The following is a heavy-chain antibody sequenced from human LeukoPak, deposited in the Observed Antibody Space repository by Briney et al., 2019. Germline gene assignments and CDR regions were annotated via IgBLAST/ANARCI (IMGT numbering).Heavy chain of an antibody. Sequence: GESLKISCKGSGYSFTSYWIAWVRQMPGKGLEWMGIIYPGDSYTTYSPSFQGQVTISADKSISTAYLQWRSLKAWDTAMYYCARRSGSDALDIWGQGTMVTVSS. CDR3: ARRSGSDALDI. J-gene: IGHJ3*02. CDR2: IYPGDSYT. CDR1: GYSFTSYW. V-gene: IGHV5-51*01. D-gene: IGHD3-10*01.